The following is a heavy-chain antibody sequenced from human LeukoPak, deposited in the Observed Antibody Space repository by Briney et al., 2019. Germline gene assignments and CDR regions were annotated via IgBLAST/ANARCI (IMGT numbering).Heavy chain of an antibody. V-gene: IGHV4-59*01. CDR1: GGSISSYY. J-gene: IGHJ4*02. Sequence: KPSETLSLTCTVSGGSISSYYWSWIRQPPGKGLEWIGYIYYSGSTNYNPSLKSRVTISVDTSKNQFSLKLSSVTVADTAVYYCARDNSSGWLGFDYWGQGTLVTVSS. CDR3: ARDNSSGWLGFDY. CDR2: IYYSGST. D-gene: IGHD6-19*01.